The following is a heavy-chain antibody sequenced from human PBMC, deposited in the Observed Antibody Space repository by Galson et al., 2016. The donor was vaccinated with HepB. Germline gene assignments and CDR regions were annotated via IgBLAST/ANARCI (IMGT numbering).Heavy chain of an antibody. V-gene: IGHV3-66*01. CDR2: VYSGGST. CDR1: GFTVINNY. CDR3: ASTYPGGY. Sequence: SLRLSCAASGFTVINNYMTWFRQAPGEGLEWVSLVYSGGSTYYADSVKGRFTITSDNSKNTPYLQMNSLRAVDTAVYYCASTYPGGYWGQGTLVTVSS. J-gene: IGHJ4*02.